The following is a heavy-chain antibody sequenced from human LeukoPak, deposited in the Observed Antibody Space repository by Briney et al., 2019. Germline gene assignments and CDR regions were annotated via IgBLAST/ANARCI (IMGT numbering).Heavy chain of an antibody. CDR1: GYTFTSYG. CDR3: ARLFDSGSSYYFDY. V-gene: IGHV1-69*06. D-gene: IGHD3-10*01. CDR2: IIPIFGTA. Sequence: SVKVSCKASGYTFTSYGISWVRQAPGQGLEWMGGIIPIFGTANYAQKFQGRVTITADKSTSTAYMELSSLRSEDTAVYYCARLFDSGSSYYFDYWGQGTLVTVSS. J-gene: IGHJ4*02.